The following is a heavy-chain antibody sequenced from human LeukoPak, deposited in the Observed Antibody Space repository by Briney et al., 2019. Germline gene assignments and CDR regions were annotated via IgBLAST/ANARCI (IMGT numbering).Heavy chain of an antibody. D-gene: IGHD3-16*01. V-gene: IGHV1-3*01. J-gene: IGHJ6*02. CDR3: ARDVTDGYYYYYGMDV. CDR2: INAGNGNT. Sequence: ASVKVSCKASGYTFTSYGISWVRQAPGQGLEWMGWINAGNGNTKYSQKFQGRVTITRDTSASTAYMELSSLRSEDTAVYYCARDVTDGYYYYYGMDVWGQGTTVTVSS. CDR1: GYTFTSYG.